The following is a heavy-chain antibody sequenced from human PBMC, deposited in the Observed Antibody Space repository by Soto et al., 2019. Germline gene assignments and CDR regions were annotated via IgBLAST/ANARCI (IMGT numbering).Heavy chain of an antibody. CDR2: IKQDGREK. D-gene: IGHD3-10*01. J-gene: IGHJ4*02. Sequence: GASLRLPCAASGFTFSSCSISWLGQAPGKGLEWVANIKQDGREKYYVDYVTCRFTISRDNATSSLYLQMNSLTAEDTAVYYCARVLWFGELSFDYWGQGTLVTVSS. CDR1: GFTFSSCS. V-gene: IGHV3-7*01. CDR3: ARVLWFGELSFDY.